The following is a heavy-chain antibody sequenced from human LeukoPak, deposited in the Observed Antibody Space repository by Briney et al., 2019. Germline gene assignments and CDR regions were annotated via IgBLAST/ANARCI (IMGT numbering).Heavy chain of an antibody. V-gene: IGHV4-59*11. J-gene: IGHJ3*02. CDR1: GGSISSHY. D-gene: IGHD4-11*01. CDR2: IYYSGST. CDR3: ARGLGHYSNHLDAFDI. Sequence: SETLSLTCTVSGGSISSHYWSWVRQPPGKGLELIGYIYYSGSTNYNPSLKSRVTISVDTSKNQFSLKLSSVTAADTAVYYCARGLGHYSNHLDAFDIWGQGTMVTVSS.